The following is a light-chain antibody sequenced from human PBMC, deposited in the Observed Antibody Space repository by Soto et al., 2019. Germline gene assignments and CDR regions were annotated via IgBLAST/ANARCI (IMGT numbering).Light chain of an antibody. CDR3: QQYATSPLT. J-gene: IGKJ4*01. V-gene: IGKV3-20*01. CDR1: QSVSSC. Sequence: ETVLTQSPATLSLSPGERATLSCRASQSVSSCLAWYQQKPGQAPRLLIYGALSRATGIPDRFSGSGSGTDFTLTISRLEPEDFALYYCQQYATSPLTFGGGTKVDI. CDR2: GAL.